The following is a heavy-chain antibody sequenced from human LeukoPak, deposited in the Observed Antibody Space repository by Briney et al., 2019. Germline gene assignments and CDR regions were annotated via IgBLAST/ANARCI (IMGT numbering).Heavy chain of an antibody. D-gene: IGHD3-22*01. CDR3: AREPPDYDSSGYYDF. Sequence: GGSLRLSCAASGFTFSSYGMHWVGQAPGKGLEWVAVIWYDGSEKYYADSVKGRFAISRDNSRNTLYLEMNSLRAEDTAVYYCAREPPDYDSSGYYDFWGQGALVTISS. CDR2: IWYDGSEK. CDR1: GFTFSSYG. V-gene: IGHV3-33*01. J-gene: IGHJ4*02.